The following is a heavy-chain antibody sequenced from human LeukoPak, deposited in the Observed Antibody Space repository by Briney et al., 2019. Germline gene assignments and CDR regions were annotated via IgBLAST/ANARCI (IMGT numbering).Heavy chain of an antibody. V-gene: IGHV3-23*01. Sequence: GGSLRLSCAASGFTFSSYAMSWVRQAPGKGLEWVSAISGSGGSTYYADSVKGRFTISRDNSKNTLYLQVNSLRAEDTAVYYCAKDQGYYDSSGCFDYWGQGTLVTVSS. J-gene: IGHJ4*02. CDR2: ISGSGGST. CDR3: AKDQGYYDSSGCFDY. D-gene: IGHD3-22*01. CDR1: GFTFSSYA.